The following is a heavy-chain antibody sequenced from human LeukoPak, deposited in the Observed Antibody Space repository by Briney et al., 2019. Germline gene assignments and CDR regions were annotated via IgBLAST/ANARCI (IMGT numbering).Heavy chain of an antibody. Sequence: SETLSLTCTVSGGSISSSSYYWGWIRQHPGKGLEWIGSIYYSGSTYYNPSLKSRVTISVDTSKNQFSLKLSSVTAADTAVYYCAREMDDILTRYFDYWGQGTLVTVSS. CDR3: AREMDDILTRYFDY. CDR2: IYYSGST. CDR1: GGSISSSSYY. V-gene: IGHV4-39*07. D-gene: IGHD3-9*01. J-gene: IGHJ4*02.